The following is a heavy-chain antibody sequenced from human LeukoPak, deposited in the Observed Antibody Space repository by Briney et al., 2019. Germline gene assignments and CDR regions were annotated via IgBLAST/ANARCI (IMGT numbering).Heavy chain of an antibody. J-gene: IGHJ4*02. D-gene: IGHD3-3*01. Sequence: GASVKVSCKASGYTFTGYYMHWVRQAPGQGLEWMGWINPNSGGTNYAQKFQGRVTMTRDTSISTAYMELSRLRSDDTAVYYCASAGYDFWSGYETPFDYGGQGTLVTVSS. V-gene: IGHV1-2*02. CDR2: INPNSGGT. CDR3: ASAGYDFWSGYETPFDY. CDR1: GYTFTGYY.